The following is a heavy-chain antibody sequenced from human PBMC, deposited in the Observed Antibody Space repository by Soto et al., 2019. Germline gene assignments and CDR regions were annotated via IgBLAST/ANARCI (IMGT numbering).Heavy chain of an antibody. J-gene: IGHJ6*02. CDR2: IIPIFGTA. Sequence: GASVKVSCKASGGTFTNYAFSWVRQAPGQGLEWLGGIIPIFGTANYAQKFQGRVTITADESTSTAYMELSSLRSEDTAVYYCAMSGDYYGSGSDYYYYGMDVWGQGTTVTVSS. D-gene: IGHD3-10*01. CDR3: AMSGDYYGSGSDYYYYGMDV. CDR1: GGTFTNYA. V-gene: IGHV1-69*13.